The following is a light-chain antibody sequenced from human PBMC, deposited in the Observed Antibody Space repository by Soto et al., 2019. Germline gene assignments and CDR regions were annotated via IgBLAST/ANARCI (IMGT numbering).Light chain of an antibody. CDR2: AAS. CDR3: QQLNSYPPWT. V-gene: IGKV1-9*01. CDR1: QGISSY. Sequence: DIQLTQSPSFLSASVVGRFTITFLASQGISSYLAWYQQKPGKAPKLLIYAASTLQSGVPSRFSGSGSGTEFTLTISSLQPEDFATYYCQQLNSYPPWTFGQGTKVDIK. J-gene: IGKJ1*01.